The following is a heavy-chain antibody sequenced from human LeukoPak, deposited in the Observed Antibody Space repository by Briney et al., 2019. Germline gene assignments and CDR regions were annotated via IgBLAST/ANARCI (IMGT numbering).Heavy chain of an antibody. Sequence: GGSLGLSCAASGFTFSSYAMSWVRQAPGKGLKWVSAISGSGDSTYYADSVKGRFTISRDNSKNTLYLQMNSLRAEDTAVYYCTKGGHSSGWAPDYWGQGTLVTVSS. D-gene: IGHD6-19*01. V-gene: IGHV3-23*01. CDR2: ISGSGDST. CDR1: GFTFSSYA. CDR3: TKGGHSSGWAPDY. J-gene: IGHJ4*02.